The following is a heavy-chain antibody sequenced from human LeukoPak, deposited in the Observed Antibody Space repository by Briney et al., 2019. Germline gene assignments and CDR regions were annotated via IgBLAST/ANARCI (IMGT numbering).Heavy chain of an antibody. CDR3: CDGMDV. J-gene: IGHJ6*02. Sequence: QSGGSLRLSCAAFGFTVSSNYMSWVRQAPGKGLEWVSVIFGGGGTYYGDSVKGRFTISRDNSKNTLYLQMNSLRSEDTATYYCCDGMDVWGQGTTVAVSS. CDR1: GFTVSSNY. V-gene: IGHV3-53*01. CDR2: IFGGGGT.